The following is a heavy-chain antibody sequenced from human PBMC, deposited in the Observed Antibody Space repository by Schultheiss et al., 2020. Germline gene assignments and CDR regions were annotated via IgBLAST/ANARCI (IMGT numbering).Heavy chain of an antibody. CDR2: IYPGDFDT. J-gene: IGHJ4*02. Sequence: GESLKISCKGSGYSFTNYWIGWVRQMPGKGLEWMGIIYPGDFDTRYSPSFQGQVTISADKSISTAYLQWSSLKASDTAMYYCARQVDYYDSSGSACYFDYWGQGTLVTVSS. D-gene: IGHD3-22*01. CDR1: GYSFTNYW. V-gene: IGHV5-51*01. CDR3: ARQVDYYDSSGSACYFDY.